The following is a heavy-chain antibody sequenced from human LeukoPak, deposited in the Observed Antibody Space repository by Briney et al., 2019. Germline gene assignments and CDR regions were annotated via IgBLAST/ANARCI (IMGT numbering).Heavy chain of an antibody. CDR1: GYTFTSYY. J-gene: IGHJ5*02. D-gene: IGHD1-26*01. CDR3: AKGSAPVGAIPYLYNWFDP. CDR2: INPSGGST. V-gene: IGHV1-46*01. Sequence: ASVTVSCKASGYTFTSYYMHWVRQAPGQGLEWMGIINPSGGSTSYAQKFQGRVTMTRDTSTSTVYMELSSLRSEDTAVYYCAKGSAPVGAIPYLYNWFDPWGQGTLVTVSS.